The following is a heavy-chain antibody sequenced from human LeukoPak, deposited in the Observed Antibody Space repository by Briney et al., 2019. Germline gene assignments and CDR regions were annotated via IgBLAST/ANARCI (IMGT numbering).Heavy chain of an antibody. D-gene: IGHD3-10*01. CDR3: AKEGTWFGTLPFDS. Sequence: PGGSLRLSCEASGFTFSNYAMTWVRQAPGKGLEWVSGISGSGGSTHYADSVKGRFTNSRDNSKNTVYLQMNSLGADDTAVYYCAKEGTWFGTLPFDSWGRGILVIVSS. V-gene: IGHV3-23*01. CDR1: GFTFSNYA. CDR2: ISGSGGST. J-gene: IGHJ4*02.